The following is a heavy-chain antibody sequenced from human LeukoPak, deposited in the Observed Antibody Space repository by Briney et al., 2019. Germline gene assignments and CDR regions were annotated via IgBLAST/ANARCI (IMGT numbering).Heavy chain of an antibody. CDR1: GGSIRSSSYY. CDR2: IYYSGST. CDR3: ARQPPYYYGLDV. J-gene: IGHJ6*02. V-gene: IGHV4-39*01. Sequence: PSETLSLTCTVSGGSIRSSSYYWGWIRQPPGKGLEWIGNIYYSGSTYYNPSLKSRLTISVDTSKNQSSLKLSSVTAADTAVYYCARQPPYYYGLDVWGQGTTVTVSS.